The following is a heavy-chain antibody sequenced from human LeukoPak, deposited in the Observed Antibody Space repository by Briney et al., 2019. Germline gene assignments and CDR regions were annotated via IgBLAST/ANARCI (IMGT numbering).Heavy chain of an antibody. CDR1: GYSISSGYY. CDR2: IYHSGST. D-gene: IGHD3-10*01. J-gene: IGHJ4*02. CDR3: ARLGSYYNGFDY. V-gene: IGHV4-38-2*02. Sequence: SETLSLTCTVSGYSISSGYYWGWIRQPPGKGLEWIGSIYHSGSTYYNPSLKSRVTISVDTSKNQFSLKLSSVTAADTAVYCCARLGSYYNGFDYWGQGTLVTVSS.